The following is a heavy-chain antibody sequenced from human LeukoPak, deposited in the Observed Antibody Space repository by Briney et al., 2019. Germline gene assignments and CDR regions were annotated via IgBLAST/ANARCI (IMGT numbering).Heavy chain of an antibody. D-gene: IGHD6-13*01. CDR2: ISSSSSTI. Sequence: GGSLRLSCAASGFSFSDHSINWIRQVPGKGLEWLSYISSSSSTIYYADSVKGRFTISRDNAKNSLYLQMNSLRAEDTAVYYCARGLGYSSSWYLYWGQGTLVTVSS. CDR1: GFSFSDHS. J-gene: IGHJ4*02. V-gene: IGHV3-48*04. CDR3: ARGLGYSSSWYLY.